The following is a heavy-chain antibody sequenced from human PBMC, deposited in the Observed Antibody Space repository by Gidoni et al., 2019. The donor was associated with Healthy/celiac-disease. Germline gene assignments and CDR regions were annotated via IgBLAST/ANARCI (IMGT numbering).Heavy chain of an antibody. V-gene: IGHV1-69*01. D-gene: IGHD3-22*01. CDR3: ARAGTMIVVVTHAFDI. Sequence: QVQLVQSGAEVKKPGSSVKVSCKASGGTFSSYDIRWVRQAPGQGLEWMGGIIPIFGTANYAQKFQGRVTITADEATSKAYMELSSLRSEDTAVYYCARAGTMIVVVTHAFDIWGQGTMVTVSS. CDR2: IIPIFGTA. J-gene: IGHJ3*02. CDR1: GGTFSSYD.